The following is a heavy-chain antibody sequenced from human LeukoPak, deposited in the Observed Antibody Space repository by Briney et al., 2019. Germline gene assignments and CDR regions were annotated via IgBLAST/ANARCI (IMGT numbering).Heavy chain of an antibody. CDR2: IYTSGST. J-gene: IGHJ4*02. Sequence: SETLSLTCTVSGGSISSYYWSWIRQPAGKGLEWIGRIYTSGSTNYNPSLKSRVTMSVDTSKNQFSLKLSSVTAADTAVYYCARDFRIAAVGTYFDYWGQGTLVTVSS. D-gene: IGHD6-13*01. CDR3: ARDFRIAAVGTYFDY. V-gene: IGHV4-4*07. CDR1: GGSISSYY.